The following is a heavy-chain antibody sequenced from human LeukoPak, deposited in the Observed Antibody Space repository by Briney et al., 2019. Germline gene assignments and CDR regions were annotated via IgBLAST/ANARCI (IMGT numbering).Heavy chain of an antibody. J-gene: IGHJ6*02. CDR3: ARDGGYSSGWYGRNGMDV. V-gene: IGHV1-69*04. CDR1: GGTFSSYA. Sequence: ASVKVSCQSSGGTFSSYAISWVRQAPGQGLEGMGKIIPILGIANNAQKFQGRVTITADKSTSTAYMELSSLRSEDTAVYYCARDGGYSSGWYGRNGMDVWGQGTTDTVSS. CDR2: IIPILGIA. D-gene: IGHD6-19*01.